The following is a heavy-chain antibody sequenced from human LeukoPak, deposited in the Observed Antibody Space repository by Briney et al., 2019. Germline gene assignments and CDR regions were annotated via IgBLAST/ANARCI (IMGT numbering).Heavy chain of an antibody. V-gene: IGHV4-39*01. Sequence: PSETLSLTCTVSGGSISSGSYSWGWIRQPPGKGLEWIASIYYSGSTYYNPSLKSRVTISVDTSNNQFSLKLSSVTAADTAVYYCARLGPHSSGYFDSWGQGTLVTVSS. CDR3: ARLGPHSSGYFDS. J-gene: IGHJ4*02. CDR1: GGSISSGSYS. CDR2: IYYSGST. D-gene: IGHD6-25*01.